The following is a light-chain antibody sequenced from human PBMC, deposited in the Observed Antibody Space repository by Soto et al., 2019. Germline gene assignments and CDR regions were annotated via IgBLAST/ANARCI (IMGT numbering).Light chain of an antibody. CDR3: GSYVGSKNWGV. V-gene: IGLV2-8*01. CDR2: EVT. CDR1: SSDIGGYSY. Sequence: QSALTQPPSASGSPGQSVTISCTGTSSDIGGYSYVAWYQQHPGKAPKLIIYEVTKRPSGVPDRFYGSKSGNTASLTVSGLQAEDEAEYYCGSYVGSKNWGVFGGGTKLTVL. J-gene: IGLJ3*02.